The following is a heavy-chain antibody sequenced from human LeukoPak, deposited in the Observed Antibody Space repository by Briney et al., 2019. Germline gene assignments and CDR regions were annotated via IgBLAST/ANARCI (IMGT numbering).Heavy chain of an antibody. J-gene: IGHJ5*02. CDR1: GGSISSYY. V-gene: IGHV4-4*07. CDR2: IYTSGST. Sequence: PSETLSLTCTVSGGSISSYYWSWIRQPAGKGLEWIGRIYTSGSTNYNPSLKSRVTMSVDTSKNQFSLKLSSVTAADTAMYYCTRDRNQWLRGPFDPWGQGTLVTVSS. CDR3: TRDRNQWLRGPFDP. D-gene: IGHD6-19*01.